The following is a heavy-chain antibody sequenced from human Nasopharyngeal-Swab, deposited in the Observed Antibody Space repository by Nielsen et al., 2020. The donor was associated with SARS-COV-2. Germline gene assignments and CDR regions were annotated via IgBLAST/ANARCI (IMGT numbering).Heavy chain of an antibody. CDR2: MNPNSGNT. CDR1: AYTFTSYD. D-gene: IGHD3-3*01. CDR3: ARALTRSITIFGVVIPNWFDP. Sequence: ASVQVSCKASAYTFTSYDINWVRQATAQGLEWMGWMNPNSGNTGYAQNSQGRVTMTRNNSISKAYMELSSLRSEDTAVYYCARALTRSITIFGVVIPNWFDPWGQGTLVTVSS. J-gene: IGHJ5*02. V-gene: IGHV1-8*01.